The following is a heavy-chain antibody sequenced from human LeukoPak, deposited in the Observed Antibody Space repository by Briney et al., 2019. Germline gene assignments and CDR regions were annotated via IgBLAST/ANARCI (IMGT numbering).Heavy chain of an antibody. D-gene: IGHD2-2*01. CDR2: INPNSGDT. Sequence: ASEKVSCKASGYTFTGYYMHWVRQAPGQGLEWMGWINPNSGDTHYAQNFQGRVTMTRDTSISTAYMELSRLRSDDTAVYYCARESYCSTPSCSHDYWGQGTLVTVSS. CDR1: GYTFTGYY. J-gene: IGHJ4*02. V-gene: IGHV1-2*02. CDR3: ARESYCSTPSCSHDY.